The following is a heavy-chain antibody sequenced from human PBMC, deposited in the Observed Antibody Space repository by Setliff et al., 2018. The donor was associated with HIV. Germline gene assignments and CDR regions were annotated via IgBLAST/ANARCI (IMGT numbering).Heavy chain of an antibody. CDR3: ARDQLRVPERWDFDF. CDR2: IRQDGTDK. CDR1: GFAFSSHQ. V-gene: IGHV3-7*01. Sequence: GGSLRLSCAASGFAFSSHQMSWVRQAPGKGLEWVAKIRQDGTDKYYVDSVKGRFTISRDNAKNSLYLQMNSLRAEDTAIYYCARDQLRVPERWDFDFWGQGTLVTVSS. D-gene: IGHD1-26*01. J-gene: IGHJ4*02.